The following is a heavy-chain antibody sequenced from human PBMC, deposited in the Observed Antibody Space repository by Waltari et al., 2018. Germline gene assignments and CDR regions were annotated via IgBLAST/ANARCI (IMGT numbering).Heavy chain of an antibody. Sequence: EVQLVESGGGLVQPGGSLRLSCAASGFTFNNYWIHWVRQAPGKGLVWVGRVSKDGRGTNYADSVKGRFTISRDNTKNTLYLHMNSLRVEDTAVYYCARGDLAGATPGYWGQGTLVTVSS. CDR3: ARGDLAGATPGY. CDR1: GFTFNNYW. CDR2: VSKDGRGT. D-gene: IGHD1-26*01. J-gene: IGHJ4*02. V-gene: IGHV3-74*01.